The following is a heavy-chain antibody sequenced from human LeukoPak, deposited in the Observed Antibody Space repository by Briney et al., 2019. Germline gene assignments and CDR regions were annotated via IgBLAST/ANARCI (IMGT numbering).Heavy chain of an antibody. CDR1: GFTFSSYG. V-gene: IGHV3-30*02. Sequence: GASLRLSCTASGFTFSSYGMNWVRQAPGKGLEWVASIRPDGSDKKYADSVKGRFTISRDNSMSTLNLQLNSLRPEDTAVYYCAKSQVTGWYDFDYWGQGTLVIVSS. J-gene: IGHJ4*02. CDR2: IRPDGSDK. D-gene: IGHD6-19*01. CDR3: AKSQVTGWYDFDY.